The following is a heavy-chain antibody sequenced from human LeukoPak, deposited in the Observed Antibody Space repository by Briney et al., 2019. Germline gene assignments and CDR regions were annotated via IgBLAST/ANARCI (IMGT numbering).Heavy chain of an antibody. J-gene: IGHJ4*02. D-gene: IGHD6-19*01. CDR3: VKPGYSSGWYDY. Sequence: PGGSLRLSCEASGFTFSSYGMHWVRQAPGKGLEWVAVISHDGSNKFYADSVKGRFTTSRDNSKNTLYLQMNSLRAEDTAIYYCVKPGYSSGWYDYWGQGTLVTVSS. CDR1: GFTFSSYG. V-gene: IGHV3-30*18. CDR2: ISHDGSNK.